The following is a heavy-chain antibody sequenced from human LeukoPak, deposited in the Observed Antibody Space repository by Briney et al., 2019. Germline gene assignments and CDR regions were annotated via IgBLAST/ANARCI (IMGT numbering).Heavy chain of an antibody. CDR1: GFTFSSFS. V-gene: IGHV3-48*01. J-gene: IGHJ4*02. CDR3: ARAHPGDYSDFQFDY. CDR2: ISSTSSTI. D-gene: IGHD4-11*01. Sequence: LGGSLRLSCAASGFTFSSFSMNWVRQAPGKGLEWVSYISSTSSTIYYADSVKGRFTISRDNAKNSLYLQMNSLRAEDTAVYYCARAHPGDYSDFQFDYWGQGTLVTVSS.